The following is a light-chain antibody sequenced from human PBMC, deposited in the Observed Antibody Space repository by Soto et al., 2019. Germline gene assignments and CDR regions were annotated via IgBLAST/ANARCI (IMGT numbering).Light chain of an antibody. V-gene: IGLV2-23*01. J-gene: IGLJ1*01. CDR3: CSYAGSGTYV. Sequence: QSALTQPASVSGSPGRSITISCTGTGSDVGSYNLVSWYQQHPGEAPQLLIYEGSKRPSGVSIRFSGSKSGNTASLTISGLQAEDEDYFYCCSYAGSGTYVFGTWTKVTVL. CDR1: GSDVGSYNL. CDR2: EGS.